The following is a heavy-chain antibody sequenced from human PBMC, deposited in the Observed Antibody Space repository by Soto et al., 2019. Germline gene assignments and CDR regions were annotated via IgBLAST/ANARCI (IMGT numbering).Heavy chain of an antibody. Sequence: EVQLVESGGGLVQPGGSLRLSCAASGFTVSTKYMSWVRQAPGKGLEGVSVIYSGGSTFYADSVRGRFTISRDNSKNTVNLQMNSMRAEAPAVYYCAREPWAADYWGQGTLVTVSS. J-gene: IGHJ4*02. CDR1: GFTVSTKY. D-gene: IGHD3-16*01. V-gene: IGHV3-66*01. CDR2: IYSGGST. CDR3: AREPWAADY.